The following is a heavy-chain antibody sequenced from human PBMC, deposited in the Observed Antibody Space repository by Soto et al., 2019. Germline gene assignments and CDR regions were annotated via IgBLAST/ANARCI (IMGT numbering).Heavy chain of an antibody. CDR3: ARVKMRAGTTDHLYADGSGYYGMDV. Sequence: GGSLRLSCAASGFNVRGSYVTWVRQAPGKGLEWVSIIYGDGSTYYADSVKGRVTVSRDYSKNTLYLQMNSLRAEDTAVYYCARVKMRAGTTDHLYADGSGYYGMDVWGQGTTVTVSS. D-gene: IGHD1-7*01. V-gene: IGHV3-53*01. CDR1: GFNVRGSY. CDR2: IYGDGST. J-gene: IGHJ6*02.